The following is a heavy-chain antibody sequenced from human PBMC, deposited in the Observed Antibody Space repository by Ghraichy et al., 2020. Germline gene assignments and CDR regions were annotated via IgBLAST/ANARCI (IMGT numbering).Heavy chain of an antibody. J-gene: IGHJ2*01. D-gene: IGHD3-3*01. Sequence: SETLSLTCTVSGGSISSYYWSWIRQPPGKGLEWIGYIYTSGSTNYNPSLKSRVTISVDTSKNQFSLKLSSVTAADTAVYYCARAYYDFWSGYYKGSWYFDLWGRGTLVTVSS. CDR2: IYTSGST. CDR1: GGSISSYY. V-gene: IGHV4-4*09. CDR3: ARAYYDFWSGYYKGSWYFDL.